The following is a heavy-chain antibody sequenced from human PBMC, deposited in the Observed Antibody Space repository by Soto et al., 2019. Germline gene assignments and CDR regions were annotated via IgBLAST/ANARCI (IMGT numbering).Heavy chain of an antibody. Sequence: EVQLLESGGGLVQPGGSLRLSCAASGFTFNTYVMNWVRQAPGKGLEWVSTISYSADKTHYADSVKVRFTISRDNSRDTLFLQMNSLRADAAAVYYCARRARTATTNWGAFDVWGQGTMVTVSS. D-gene: IGHD1-7*01. CDR2: ISYSADKT. CDR1: GFTFNTYV. J-gene: IGHJ3*01. V-gene: IGHV3-23*01. CDR3: ARRARTATTNWGAFDV.